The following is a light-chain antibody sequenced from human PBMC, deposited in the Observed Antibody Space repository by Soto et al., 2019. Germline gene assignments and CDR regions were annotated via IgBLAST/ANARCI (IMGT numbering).Light chain of an antibody. J-gene: IGKJ1*01. CDR1: QSVSSN. CDR3: QQYDSSPKT. V-gene: IGKV3-20*01. Sequence: EIVMTQSPDTLSVSPGERATLSCRASQSVSSNLAWYQQKPGQAPRLLIYGASSRATGIPDRFSGSGSGTDFTLTISRLETEDFAVYYCQQYDSSPKTFGQGTKGDIK. CDR2: GAS.